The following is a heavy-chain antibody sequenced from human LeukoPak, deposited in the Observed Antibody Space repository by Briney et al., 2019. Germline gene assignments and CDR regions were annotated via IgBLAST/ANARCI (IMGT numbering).Heavy chain of an antibody. V-gene: IGHV4-31*03. Sequence: SQTLSLTCTVSGGSISSGGYYWSWIRQLRGKGLEWIGYIYYSGNTYYNSSLKSRVIISVDTSKNQFSLKLSSVTAADTAVYYCARADSSGTRFDYWGQGTLVTVSS. CDR1: GGSISSGGYY. CDR3: ARADSSGTRFDY. CDR2: IYYSGNT. J-gene: IGHJ4*02. D-gene: IGHD3-22*01.